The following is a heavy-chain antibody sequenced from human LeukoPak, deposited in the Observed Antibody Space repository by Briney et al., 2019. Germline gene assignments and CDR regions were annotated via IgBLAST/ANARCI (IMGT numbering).Heavy chain of an antibody. Sequence: SETLSLTCTVSGGSVSSGSYYWSWIRQPPGKGLEWIGYIYYSGSTNYNPSLKSRVTISVDTSKNQFSLKLSSVTAADTAVYYCASGYCSGGSCPYHLAQFDYWGQGTLVTVSS. D-gene: IGHD2-15*01. CDR2: IYYSGST. J-gene: IGHJ4*02. V-gene: IGHV4-61*01. CDR1: GGSVSSGSYY. CDR3: ASGYCSGGSCPYHLAQFDY.